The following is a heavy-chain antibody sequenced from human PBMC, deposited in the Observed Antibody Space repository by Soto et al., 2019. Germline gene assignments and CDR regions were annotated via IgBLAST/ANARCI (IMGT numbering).Heavy chain of an antibody. CDR1: GFTFSSYS. CDR2: ISSSSSYI. CDR3: ARDHFGAAGTGY. V-gene: IGHV3-21*01. J-gene: IGHJ4*02. D-gene: IGHD6-13*01. Sequence: EVQLVESGGGLVKPGGSLRLSCAASGFTFSSYSMNWVRQAPGKGLEWVSSISSSSSYIYYADSVKGRFTISRDNXXNSLYLQMNSLRAEDTAVYYCARDHFGAAGTGYWGQGTLVTVSS.